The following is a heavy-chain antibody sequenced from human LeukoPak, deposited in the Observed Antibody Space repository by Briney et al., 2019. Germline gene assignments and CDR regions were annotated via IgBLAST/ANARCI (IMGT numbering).Heavy chain of an antibody. CDR2: IHRSGST. CDR1: GYSISDGYY. Sequence: PSETLSLTCAVSGYSISDGYYWGWIRQPPGKGLEWIGTIHRSGSTYYNPSLKSRVTILVDTSKNQFSLKQSSVTAADTAVYYCARHRTRYNWNYAVDYWGQGTLVTVSS. CDR3: ARHRTRYNWNYAVDY. J-gene: IGHJ4*02. V-gene: IGHV4-38-2*01. D-gene: IGHD1-7*01.